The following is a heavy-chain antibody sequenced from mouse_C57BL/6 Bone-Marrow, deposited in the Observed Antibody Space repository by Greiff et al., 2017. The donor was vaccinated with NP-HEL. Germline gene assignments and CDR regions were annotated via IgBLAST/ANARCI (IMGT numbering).Heavy chain of an antibody. CDR2: IYPSDSET. J-gene: IGHJ4*01. V-gene: IGHV1-61*01. CDR1: GYTFTSYW. D-gene: IGHD4-1*01. Sequence: QVQLQQPGAELVRPGSSVKLSCKASGYTFTSYWMGWVKQRPGQGLEWIGNIYPSDSETHYNQKFKDKATLTVDKSSSTAYMQLSSLTSEDSAVYYCARSALTFYAMDYWGQGTSVTVSS. CDR3: ARSALTFYAMDY.